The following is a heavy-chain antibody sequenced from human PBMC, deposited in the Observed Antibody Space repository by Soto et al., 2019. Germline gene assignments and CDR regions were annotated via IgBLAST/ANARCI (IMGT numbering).Heavy chain of an antibody. CDR1: GGSFSGYY. CDR2: INHSGST. Sequence: SETLSLTCAVYGGSFSGYYWSWIRQPPGKGLEWIGEINHSGSTNYNPSLKSRVTISVDTSKNQFSLKLSSVTAADTAVYYCARGRGTIFSNWFDPWGQGTLVTVSS. CDR3: ARGRGTIFSNWFDP. V-gene: IGHV4-34*01. D-gene: IGHD3-3*01. J-gene: IGHJ5*02.